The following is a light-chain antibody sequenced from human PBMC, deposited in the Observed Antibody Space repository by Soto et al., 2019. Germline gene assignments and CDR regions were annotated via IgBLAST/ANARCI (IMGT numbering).Light chain of an antibody. J-gene: IGLJ2*01. CDR1: SSDVGGYNY. CDR3: NSYTSSSTYVV. Sequence: QSALTQPASVSGSPGQSITISCTGTSSDVGGYNYVSWYQQHPGKAPKLMIYEVSSRPSGVSNRFSGSKSGNTASLTISGLQAEDEADYYCNSYTSSSTYVVFGGGTKLTVL. CDR2: EVS. V-gene: IGLV2-14*01.